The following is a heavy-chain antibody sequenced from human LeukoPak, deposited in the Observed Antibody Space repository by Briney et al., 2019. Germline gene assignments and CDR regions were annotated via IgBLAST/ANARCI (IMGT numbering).Heavy chain of an antibody. CDR2: IYTSGST. Sequence: SETLSLTCTVSGGSISSYYWSWIRQPAGKGLEWIGRIYTSGSTNYNPSLKSRVTMSVDTSKNQFSLKLSSVTAADTAVYYCAGNGAADFWSGDQGAFDIWGQGTMVTVSS. CDR1: GGSISSYY. D-gene: IGHD3-3*01. J-gene: IGHJ3*02. V-gene: IGHV4-4*07. CDR3: AGNGAADFWSGDQGAFDI.